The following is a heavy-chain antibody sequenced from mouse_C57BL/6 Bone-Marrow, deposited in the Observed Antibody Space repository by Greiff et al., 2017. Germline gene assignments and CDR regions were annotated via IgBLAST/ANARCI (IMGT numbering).Heavy chain of an antibody. Sequence: VQLQQSGAELVKPGASVKLSCTASGFNIKDYYMHWVKQRTEQGLEWIGRIDPEDGETKYAPKFPGKATITADRTSNTSYLQLSSLTSEDTDVYYWAYSPAWFAYWGQGTLVTVSA. CDR2: IDPEDGET. CDR1: GFNIKDYY. D-gene: IGHD2-12*01. J-gene: IGHJ3*01. CDR3: AYSPAWFAY. V-gene: IGHV14-2*01.